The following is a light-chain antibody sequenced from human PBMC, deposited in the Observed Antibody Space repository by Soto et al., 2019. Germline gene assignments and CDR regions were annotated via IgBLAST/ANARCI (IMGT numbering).Light chain of an antibody. CDR3: QHYNNWPHT. V-gene: IGKV3-15*01. CDR2: DTA. J-gene: IGKJ2*01. Sequence: ERVMTQSPATLSVSPGERVTLSCRASESVDRHLAWYQQKAGQAPRLLIYDTAIRATGVSVRFSGSGSGTEFTLTISSLKSEDSAVYYCQHYNNWPHTFGQGTNLEI. CDR1: ESVDRH.